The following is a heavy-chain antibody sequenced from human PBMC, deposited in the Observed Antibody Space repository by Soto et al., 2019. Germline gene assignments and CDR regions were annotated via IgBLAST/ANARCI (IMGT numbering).Heavy chain of an antibody. CDR3: ARHWDGGNDWYTFDY. CDR1: GASIRSYY. V-gene: IGHV4-59*08. Sequence: QVQLQESGPGLVRPSETLSLTCTVSGASIRSYYWSWIRQPPGKGLEWIGYISDSGSTNYNPSLKSRVTISVDTSKNQVSLKLSSATAADTAVYYCARHWDGGNDWYTFDYWGQGTLVTVSS. D-gene: IGHD3-9*01. CDR2: ISDSGST. J-gene: IGHJ4*02.